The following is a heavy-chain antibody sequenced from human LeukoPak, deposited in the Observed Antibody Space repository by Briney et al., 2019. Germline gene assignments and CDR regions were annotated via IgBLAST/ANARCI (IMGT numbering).Heavy chain of an antibody. D-gene: IGHD3-10*01. Sequence: GGSLRLSCAASGFTVSSKYMSWVRQAPGKGREWVSVIYTGGSRYYADSVRGRFTISRDSSKNTVYLQMISLRVEDTAVYYCARSYGSGSYYNFDYWGQGTLVTVSS. V-gene: IGHV3-53*01. CDR1: GFTVSSKY. CDR3: ARSYGSGSYYNFDY. CDR2: IYTGGSR. J-gene: IGHJ4*02.